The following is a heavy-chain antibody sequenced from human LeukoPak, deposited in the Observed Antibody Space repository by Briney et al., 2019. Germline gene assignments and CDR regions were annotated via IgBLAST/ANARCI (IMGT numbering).Heavy chain of an antibody. D-gene: IGHD6-13*01. CDR1: GGSISSSSYY. J-gene: IGHJ4*02. CDR2: IYYSGST. Sequence: SETLSLTCTVSGGSISSSSYYWGWIRQPPGKGLEWIGSIYYSGSTYYNPSLKSRVTISVDTSKNQFSLKLSSVTAADTAVYYCARGLGRRAAAGTYYWGQGTLVTVSS. V-gene: IGHV4-39*01. CDR3: ARGLGRRAAAGTYY.